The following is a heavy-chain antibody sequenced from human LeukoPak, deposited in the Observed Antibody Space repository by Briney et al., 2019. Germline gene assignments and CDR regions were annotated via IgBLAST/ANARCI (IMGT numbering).Heavy chain of an antibody. CDR3: AKGWYLVDY. CDR2: ISYDGSNK. D-gene: IGHD6-13*01. CDR1: GFXFSSYG. V-gene: IGHV3-30*18. Sequence: GGSLRLSCAASGFXFSSYGIHWVRQAPGKGLEWVAVISYDGSNKYYADSVKGRFTISRDNSKNTLYLQMNSLRAEDTAVYYCAKGWYLVDYWGQGTMVTVSS. J-gene: IGHJ4*02.